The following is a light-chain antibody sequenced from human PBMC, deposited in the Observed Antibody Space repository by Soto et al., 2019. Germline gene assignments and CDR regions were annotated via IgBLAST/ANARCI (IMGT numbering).Light chain of an antibody. CDR2: WAS. CDR1: QSVLYSSNNKNY. CDR3: QQYYSTPPT. V-gene: IGKV4-1*01. J-gene: IGKJ3*01. Sequence: DIVMTQSPDSLAVSLGERATINCKSSQSVLYSSNNKNYLAWYQQKPGQPPKLLIYWASTRESGVPDRFSGSGSGTDFTLTISSLQAEDVAVYYCQQYYSTPPTFGPGTKGDI.